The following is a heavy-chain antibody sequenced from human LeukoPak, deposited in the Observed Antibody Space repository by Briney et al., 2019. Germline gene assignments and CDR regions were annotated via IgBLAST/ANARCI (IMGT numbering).Heavy chain of an antibody. CDR1: GGSFSGYY. D-gene: IGHD1-14*01. V-gene: IGHV4-34*01. J-gene: IGHJ3*02. CDR2: INHSGST. CDR3: ARDIHVPRIREPYFDI. Sequence: SSETLSLTCAVYGGSFSGYYWSWIRQPPGKGLEWIGEINHSGSTNYNPSLKSRVTISVDTSKNQFSLKLSSVTAADTAVYYCARDIHVPRIREPYFDIWGEGTLVTVSS.